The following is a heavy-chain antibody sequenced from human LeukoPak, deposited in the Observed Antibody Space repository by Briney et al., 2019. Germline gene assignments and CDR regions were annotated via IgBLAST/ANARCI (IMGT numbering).Heavy chain of an antibody. CDR2: IYHSGST. J-gene: IGHJ5*02. CDR1: GGSISSGDYY. D-gene: IGHD2-15*01. CDR3: ARERHATLGGWFDP. Sequence: PSQTLSLTCTVSGGSISSGDYYWSWIRQPPGKGLEWIGYIYHSGSTYYNPSLKSRVTISVDRSMNQFSLKLSSVTAADTAVYYCARERHATLGGWFDPWGQGTLVTVSS. V-gene: IGHV4-30-2*01.